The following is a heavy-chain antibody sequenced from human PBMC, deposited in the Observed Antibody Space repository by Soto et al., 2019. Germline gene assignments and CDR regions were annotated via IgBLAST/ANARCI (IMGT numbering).Heavy chain of an antibody. CDR2: INHSGST. CDR3: ARGEGHKVLRITMVRGVPKSYYGMDV. CDR1: GGSFSGYY. Sequence: SETLSLTCAVYGGSFSGYYWSWIRQPPGKGLEWIGEINHSGSTNYNPSLKSRVTISVDTSKNQFSLKLSSVTAADTAVYYCARGEGHKVLRITMVRGVPKSYYGMDVWGQGTTVTVSS. D-gene: IGHD3-10*01. V-gene: IGHV4-34*01. J-gene: IGHJ6*02.